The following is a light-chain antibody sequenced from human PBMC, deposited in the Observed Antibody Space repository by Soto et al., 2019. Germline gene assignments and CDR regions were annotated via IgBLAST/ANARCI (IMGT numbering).Light chain of an antibody. CDR1: TSDVGRYNY. V-gene: IGLV2-14*01. CDR3: HSYTSSSTYV. Sequence: QSALTQPASVSGSPGQSITISCTGTTSDVGRYNYVSWYQQHPGKAPKLIIYDVSNRPSGVSNRFSGSKSGNTASLTISGLQAEDEADYYCHSYTSSSTYVFATVTKVPVL. CDR2: DVS. J-gene: IGLJ1*01.